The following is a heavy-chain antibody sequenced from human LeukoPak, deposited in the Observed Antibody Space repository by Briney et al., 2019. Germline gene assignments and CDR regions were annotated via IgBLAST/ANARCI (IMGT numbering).Heavy chain of an antibody. J-gene: IGHJ5*02. CDR2: ISSSSSYI. CDR1: GFTFSSYI. Sequence: GGSLRLSCAASGFTFSSYIMNWVRQAPGKGLEWVSSISSSSSYIYYADSVKGRFTISRDNAKNSLYLQMNSLRAEDTAVYYCAKSYSFNWFDPWGQGTLVTVSS. D-gene: IGHD4-11*01. CDR3: AKSYSFNWFDP. V-gene: IGHV3-21*01.